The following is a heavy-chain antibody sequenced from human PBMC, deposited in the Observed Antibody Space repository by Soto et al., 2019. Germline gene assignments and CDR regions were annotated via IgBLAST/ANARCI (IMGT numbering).Heavy chain of an antibody. CDR3: ARDLGRTYYYDSSGYALGY. CDR1: GFTFSSYS. Sequence: GGSLRLFCAASGFTFSSYSMNWVRQAPGKGLEWVSYISSSSSTIYYADSVKGRFTISRDNAKNSLYLQMNSLRDEDTAVYYCARDLGRTYYYDSSGYALGYWGQGTLVTVSS. J-gene: IGHJ4*02. D-gene: IGHD3-22*01. CDR2: ISSSSSTI. V-gene: IGHV3-48*02.